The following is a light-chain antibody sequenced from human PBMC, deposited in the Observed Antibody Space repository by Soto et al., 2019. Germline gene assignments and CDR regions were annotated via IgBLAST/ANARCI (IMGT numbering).Light chain of an antibody. CDR1: QSVRTS. Sequence: EIVLTQSPATLSLSPGERATLSCRASQSVRTSLAWYQQQPGQXPXPXXXDXXNWATGIPARFSGSGSGTDFTLTISSLEPEDFAVYYCQHETFGQGTKVDIK. CDR3: QHET. J-gene: IGKJ1*01. CDR2: DXX. V-gene: IGKV3-11*01.